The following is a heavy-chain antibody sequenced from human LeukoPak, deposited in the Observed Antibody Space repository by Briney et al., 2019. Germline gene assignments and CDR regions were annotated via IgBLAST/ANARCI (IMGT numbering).Heavy chain of an antibody. J-gene: IGHJ4*02. CDR2: IYYSGST. V-gene: IGHV4-59*01. CDR3: ARDVGATPGYFDY. CDR1: GGSISSYY. Sequence: SETLSLTCTVSGGSISSYYWSWIRQPPGKGLEWIGYIYYSGSTNYNPSLKSRVTISVDTSKNQFSLKLSSVTAADTAVYYCARDVGATPGYFDYWGQGTLVTVSS. D-gene: IGHD1-26*01.